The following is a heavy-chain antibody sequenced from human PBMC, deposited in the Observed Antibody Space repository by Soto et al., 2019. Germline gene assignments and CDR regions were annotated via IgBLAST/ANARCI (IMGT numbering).Heavy chain of an antibody. CDR3: AKDFLLWGSFPDPGASDY. CDR2: ISYDGSNK. D-gene: IGHD3-16*01. Sequence: QVQLVESGGGVVRPGKSLRLSRAASGFTFSSYAMHWVRQAPGKGLEWVAVISYDGSNKFYADSVKGRFTISRDNSNDTVFLQMDSLRVEDTAVYYCAKDFLLWGSFPDPGASDYWGQGTLVTVSS. V-gene: IGHV3-30*18. J-gene: IGHJ4*02. CDR1: GFTFSSYA.